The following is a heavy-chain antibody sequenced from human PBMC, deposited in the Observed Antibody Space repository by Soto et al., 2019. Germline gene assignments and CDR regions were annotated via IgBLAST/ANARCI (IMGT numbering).Heavy chain of an antibody. J-gene: IGHJ4*02. CDR1: GFTFRSYA. CDR3: VRDRGYTGDDLEY. V-gene: IGHV3-48*02. Sequence: EVQLVESGGGLVQPGGSLRLSCAASGFTFRSYAMNWVRQAPGKGLAWVSYINSGSSTIYYADSAKGRFTISRDNAKNSLYLQMDSLRDEDTAVYFCVRDRGYTGDDLEYWRQGALVTVSS. CDR2: INSGSSTI. D-gene: IGHD5-12*01.